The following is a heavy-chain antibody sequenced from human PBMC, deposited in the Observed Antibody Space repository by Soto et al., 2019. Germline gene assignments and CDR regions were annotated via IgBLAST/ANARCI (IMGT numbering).Heavy chain of an antibody. Sequence: QVRLVQSGAEVKKPGASVKVSCKSSGYTFTQFGISWVRQAPGHGLEWMGWNSAYNDNTNYAQKLQGRVTMTSDTSTSTGDMERRSVTSDDTAVYLCARLLKGGDVTEYWFDPWGQGTLVTVSS. CDR2: NSAYNDNT. D-gene: IGHD1-26*01. J-gene: IGHJ5*02. CDR3: ARLLKGGDVTEYWFDP. V-gene: IGHV1-18*01. CDR1: GYTFTQFG.